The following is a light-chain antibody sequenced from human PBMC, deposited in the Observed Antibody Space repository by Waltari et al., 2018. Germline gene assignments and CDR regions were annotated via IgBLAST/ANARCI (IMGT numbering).Light chain of an antibody. CDR1: SSDVGNYKR. CDR3: SSYAGSSKGV. V-gene: IGLV2-23*02. Sequence: QSVLTQPASVSGSPGQSITISCTGTSSDVGNYKRVSWYQQHPGKAPKRMIYAVSKRPSGVSDRFSCSKSGDMASLTISGLQPEDEAEYFCSSYAGSSKGVFGGGTKVTVL. J-gene: IGLJ2*01. CDR2: AVS.